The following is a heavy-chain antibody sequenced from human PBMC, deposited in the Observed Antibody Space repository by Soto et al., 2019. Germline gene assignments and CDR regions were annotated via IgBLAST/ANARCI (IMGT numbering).Heavy chain of an antibody. CDR3: ARGVVPAAIHYYYYGMDV. CDR1: GYTFTSYD. Sequence: ASVKVSCKASGYTFTSYDINWVRQATGQGLEWMGWMNPNSGNTGYAQKFQDRVTMTRNTSISTAYMELSSLRSEDTAVYYCARGVVPAAIHYYYYGMDVWGQGTTVTVSS. CDR2: MNPNSGNT. J-gene: IGHJ6*02. V-gene: IGHV1-8*01. D-gene: IGHD2-2*02.